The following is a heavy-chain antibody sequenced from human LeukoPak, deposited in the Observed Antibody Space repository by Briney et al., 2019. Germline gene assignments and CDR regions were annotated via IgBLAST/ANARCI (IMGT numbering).Heavy chain of an antibody. CDR3: ARARRYYYYYGMDV. CDR1: GGSISSGSYY. J-gene: IGHJ6*02. CDR2: IYTSGST. Sequence: SETLSLTCTVSGGSISSGSYYWSWIRQPAGKGLEWIGRIYTSGSTNYNPSLKSRVTISVDTSKNQFSLKLSSVTAADTAVYYCARARRYYYYYGMDVWGQGTTVTVSS. V-gene: IGHV4-61*02.